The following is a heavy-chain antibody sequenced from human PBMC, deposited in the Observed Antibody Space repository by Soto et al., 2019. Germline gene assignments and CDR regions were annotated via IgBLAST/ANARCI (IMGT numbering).Heavy chain of an antibody. D-gene: IGHD2-2*01. J-gene: IGHJ4*02. CDR3: ARAVGGNCSSTSCVRGYYFDY. V-gene: IGHV4-34*01. CDR1: GGSFSGYY. CDR2: INHSGRT. Sequence: QVQLQQWGAGLLKPSETLSLTCAVYGGSFSGYYWSWIRQPPGKGLEWIGEINHSGRTNYNPSLKSRVTISVDTSKNQFSLTLSSVTAADTAVYYCARAVGGNCSSTSCVRGYYFDYWGQGTLVTVSS.